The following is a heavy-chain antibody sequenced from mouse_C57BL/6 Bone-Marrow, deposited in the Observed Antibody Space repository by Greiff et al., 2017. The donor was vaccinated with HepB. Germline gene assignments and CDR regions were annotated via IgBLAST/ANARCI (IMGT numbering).Heavy chain of an antibody. CDR2: ISSGGSYT. CDR3: ARQAYYSNYHWYFDV. V-gene: IGHV5-6*01. D-gene: IGHD2-5*01. Sequence: EVKLMESGGDLVKPGGSLKLSCAASGFTFSSYGMSWVRQTPDKRLEWVATISSGGSYTYYPDSVKGRFTISRDNAKNTLYLQMSSLKSEDTAIYYCARQAYYSNYHWYFDVWGTGTTVTVSS. CDR1: GFTFSSYG. J-gene: IGHJ1*03.